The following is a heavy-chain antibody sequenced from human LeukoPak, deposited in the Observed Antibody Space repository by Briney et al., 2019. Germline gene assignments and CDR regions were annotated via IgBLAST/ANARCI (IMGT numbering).Heavy chain of an antibody. J-gene: IGHJ4*02. CDR3: AKGSAQTGYYFDS. D-gene: IGHD3-10*01. CDR1: GFTISNFA. V-gene: IGHV3-23*01. CDR2: ITGRGGGT. Sequence: PGGSLSLSCAASGFTISNFAMAWVRQAPGKGLEWVSSITGRGGGTYYADSVKGRFTISRDTSRNTLHLQMSSLRAEDTASYYCAKGSAQTGYYFDSWGQGTLVTVSS.